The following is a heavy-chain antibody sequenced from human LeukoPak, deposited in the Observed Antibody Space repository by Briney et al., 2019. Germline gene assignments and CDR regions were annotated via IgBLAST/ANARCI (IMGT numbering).Heavy chain of an antibody. CDR2: IYYSGST. CDR3: ASSADHPYYFDY. J-gene: IGHJ4*02. Sequence: PSETLSLTCTVSGGSVSSSSYYWGWIRQPPGKGLEWIGSIYYSGSTYYNPSLKSRVTISVDTSKNQFSLKLSSVTAADTAVYYCASSADHPYYFDYWGQGTLVTVSS. D-gene: IGHD3-10*01. CDR1: GGSVSSSSYY. V-gene: IGHV4-39*07.